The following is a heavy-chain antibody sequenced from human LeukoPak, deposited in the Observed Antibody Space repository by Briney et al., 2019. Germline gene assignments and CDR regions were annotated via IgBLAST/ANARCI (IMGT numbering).Heavy chain of an antibody. CDR2: IYYSGST. V-gene: IGHV4-39*01. J-gene: IGHJ4*02. CDR3: ASDGSYVPFDY. CDR1: GGSISSSSYY. Sequence: NPSETLSLTCTVSGGSISSSSYYWGWIRQPPGKGLEWIGSIYYSGSTYYNPSLKSRVTISVDTSKNQFSLKLSSVTAADTAVCYCASDGSYVPFDYWGQGTLVTVSS. D-gene: IGHD1-26*01.